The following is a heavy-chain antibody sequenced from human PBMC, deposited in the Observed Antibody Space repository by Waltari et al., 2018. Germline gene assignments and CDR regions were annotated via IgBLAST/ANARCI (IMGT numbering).Heavy chain of an antibody. J-gene: IGHJ4*02. CDR3: AKERANSGAWDYLEY. CDR2: LYSNNNA. V-gene: IGHV3-66*02. Sequence: EVQLVESGGGLVQPGESLRLSCVASGFDVGSSFMTWIRQAPGGGLECVSILYSNNNAYYADSVEGRFTVSRDSARNALFLQMDRLRPEDTGVYFCAKERANSGAWDYLEYWGRGILVTVSS. CDR1: GFDVGSSF. D-gene: IGHD6-25*01.